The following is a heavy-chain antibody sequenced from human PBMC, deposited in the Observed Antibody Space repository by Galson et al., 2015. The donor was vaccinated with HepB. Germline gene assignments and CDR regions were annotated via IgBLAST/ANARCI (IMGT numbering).Heavy chain of an antibody. V-gene: IGHV3-30*18. D-gene: IGHD3-3*01. CDR3: AKGVLVRFLEWCAY. J-gene: IGHJ4*02. Sequence: SLRLSCAASGFTFNNFGMHWVRQAPGKGLEWVAVISSDGSNQHYADSMKGRFIISRDNSKNTLYLEMNSLRVEDTAVYYCAKGVLVRFLEWCAYRGPGTLFTVSP. CDR2: ISSDGSNQ. CDR1: GFTFNNFG.